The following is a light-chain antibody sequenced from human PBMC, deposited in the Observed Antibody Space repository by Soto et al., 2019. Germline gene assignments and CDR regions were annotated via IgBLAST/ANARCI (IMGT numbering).Light chain of an antibody. CDR2: VNSDGSH. CDR3: QTWGTGFHV. Sequence: QSVLTQSPSASASLGASVKLTCTLSSGRSSNAIAWHQQQPEKGPRYLMKVNSDGSHSKGYGIPDRFSGSSSGAERYLTVSSLQSEDEADYYCQTWGTGFHVFGTGTKVTVL. J-gene: IGLJ1*01. V-gene: IGLV4-69*02. CDR1: SGRSSNA.